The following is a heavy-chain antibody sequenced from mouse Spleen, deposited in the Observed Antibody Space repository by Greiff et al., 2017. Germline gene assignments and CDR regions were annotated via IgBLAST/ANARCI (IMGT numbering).Heavy chain of an antibody. CDR1: GFSLTSYG. V-gene: IGHV2-9*02. CDR3: ARSHYIGEGNGFAY. Sequence: VMLVESGPGLVAPSQSLSITCTVSGFSLTSYGVHWVRQPPGKGLEWLGVIWAGGSTNYNSALMSRLSISKDNSKSQVFLKMNSLQTDDTAMYYCARSHYIGEGNGFAYWGQGTLVTVSA. J-gene: IGHJ3*01. CDR2: IWAGGST. D-gene: IGHD2-12*01.